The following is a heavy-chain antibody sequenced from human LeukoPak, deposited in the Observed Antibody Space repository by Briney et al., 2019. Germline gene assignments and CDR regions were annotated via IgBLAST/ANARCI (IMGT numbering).Heavy chain of an antibody. D-gene: IGHD6-13*01. Sequence: ASVKVSCKASGYTFTGYYMHWVRQAPGQGPEWMGWINPNSGGTNYAQKFQGRVTMTRDTSISTAYMELSRLRSDATAVYYCARVAQQAYYYYYMDVWGKGTTVTVSS. V-gene: IGHV1-2*02. CDR3: ARVAQQAYYYYYMDV. CDR2: INPNSGGT. CDR1: GYTFTGYY. J-gene: IGHJ6*03.